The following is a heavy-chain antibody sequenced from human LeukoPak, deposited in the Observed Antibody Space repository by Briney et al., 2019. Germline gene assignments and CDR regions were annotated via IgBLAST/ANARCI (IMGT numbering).Heavy chain of an antibody. CDR3: ANAIVGATTGLHY. Sequence: ASVKVSCNASGYTFTGYYMHWVRQAPGQGLEWMGWINPNSGGTNYAQKFQGRVTMTRDTSISTAYMELSRLRSDDTAVYYCANAIVGATTGLHYWGQGTLVTVSS. D-gene: IGHD1-26*01. J-gene: IGHJ4*02. CDR2: INPNSGGT. V-gene: IGHV1-2*02. CDR1: GYTFTGYY.